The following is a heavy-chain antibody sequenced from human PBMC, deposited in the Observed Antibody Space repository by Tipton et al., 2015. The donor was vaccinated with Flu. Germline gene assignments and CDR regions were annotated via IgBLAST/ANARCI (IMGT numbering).Heavy chain of an antibody. V-gene: IGHV4-59*01. CDR3: ARGGLASNLYSSSWYYFDY. J-gene: IGHJ4*02. CDR2: IYYSGST. D-gene: IGHD6-13*01. CDR1: GGSISSYY. Sequence: TLSLTCTVSGGSISSYYWSWIRQPPGKGLEWIGYIYYSGSTNYNPSLKSRVTISVDTSKNQFSLKLSSVTAADMAVYYCARGGLASNLYSSSWYYFDYWGQGTLVTVSS.